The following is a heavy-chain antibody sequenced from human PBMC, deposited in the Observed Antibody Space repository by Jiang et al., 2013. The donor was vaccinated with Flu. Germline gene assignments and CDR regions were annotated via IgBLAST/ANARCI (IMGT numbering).Heavy chain of an antibody. V-gene: IGHV1-8*01. CDR2: MNPNSGNT. J-gene: IGHJ4*02. Sequence: SGAEVKKPGASVKVSCKASGYTFTSYDINWVRQATGQGLEWMGWMNPNSGNTGYAQKFQGRVTMTRNTSISTAYMELSNLRSEDTAVYYCAIVPKQDIVVVVAADHYFDYWGQGTLVTVSS. CDR3: AIVPKQDIVVVVAADHYFDY. D-gene: IGHD2-15*01. CDR1: GYTFTSYD.